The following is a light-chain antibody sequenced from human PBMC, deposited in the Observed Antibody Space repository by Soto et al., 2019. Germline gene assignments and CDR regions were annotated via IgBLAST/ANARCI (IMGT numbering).Light chain of an antibody. CDR3: CSFAVGSTLV. J-gene: IGLJ2*01. V-gene: IGLV2-23*01. CDR2: EGS. Sequence: QSALTQPPSASGSPGQSVTISCTGSSSDVGAFDSVSWYQQHPHKAPQIIIYEGSKRPSGVSNRFSGSKSGNTASLTISGLQAEDEADYYCCSFAVGSTLVFGGGTKLTVL. CDR1: SSDVGAFDS.